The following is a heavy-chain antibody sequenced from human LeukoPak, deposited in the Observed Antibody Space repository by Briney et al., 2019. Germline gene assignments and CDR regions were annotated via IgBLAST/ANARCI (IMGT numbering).Heavy chain of an antibody. CDR3: ARVYSSSWYRY. V-gene: IGHV1-2*02. Sequence: ASVKVSCKASGYTFTGYYMHWVRQAPGQGLEWMRWINPNSGGTNHAQKFQGRVTMTGDTSISTAYMELSRLRSDDTAVYYCARVYSSSWYRYWGQGTLVTVSS. D-gene: IGHD6-13*01. J-gene: IGHJ4*02. CDR1: GYTFTGYY. CDR2: INPNSGGT.